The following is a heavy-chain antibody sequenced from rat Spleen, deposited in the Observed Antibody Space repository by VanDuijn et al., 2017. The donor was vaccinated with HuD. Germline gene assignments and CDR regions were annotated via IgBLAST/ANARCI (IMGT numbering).Heavy chain of an antibody. Sequence: QVQLKESGPGLVQPSQTLSLTCTVSGFSLISYAVNWVRQPPGKGLEWMGAMWSGGGTGYNSSFKSRLSISRDTSKSQVFLKMNSLQTDDTAKYFCARQGYSGYVFDYWGQGVMVTVSS. CDR3: ARQGYSGYVFDY. D-gene: IGHD4-3*01. V-gene: IGHV2-15*01. J-gene: IGHJ2*01. CDR2: MWSGGGT. CDR1: GFSLISYA.